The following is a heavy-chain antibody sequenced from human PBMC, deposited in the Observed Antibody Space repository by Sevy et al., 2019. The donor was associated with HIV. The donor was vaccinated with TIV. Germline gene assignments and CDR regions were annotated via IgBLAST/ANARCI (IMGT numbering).Heavy chain of an antibody. V-gene: IGHV4-59*01. Sequence: SETLSLTCSVSGGPISSYYWSWIRQPPGKRLEWIGYIHYSGSTNYNPSLNSRLTISVDTSKNQFTLMLTSVTAADTAVYYCARASPVRSGDDSLNWFDPWGQGILVTVSS. CDR2: IHYSGST. CDR3: ARASPVRSGDDSLNWFDP. D-gene: IGHD5-12*01. J-gene: IGHJ5*02. CDR1: GGPISSYY.